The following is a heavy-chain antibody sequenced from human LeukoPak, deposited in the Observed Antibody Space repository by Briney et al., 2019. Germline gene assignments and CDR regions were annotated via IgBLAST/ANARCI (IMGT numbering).Heavy chain of an antibody. CDR1: GFTFSSYA. D-gene: IGHD3-3*01. J-gene: IGHJ6*02. Sequence: GGSLRLSCAASGFTFSSYAMSWVRQAPGKGLEWVSAISGSGGSTYYVDSVKGRFTISRDNSKNTLYLQMNSLRAEDTAVYYCAKAKSSVTIFGVVIIDVWGQGTTVTVSS. CDR2: ISGSGGST. CDR3: AKAKSSVTIFGVVIIDV. V-gene: IGHV3-23*01.